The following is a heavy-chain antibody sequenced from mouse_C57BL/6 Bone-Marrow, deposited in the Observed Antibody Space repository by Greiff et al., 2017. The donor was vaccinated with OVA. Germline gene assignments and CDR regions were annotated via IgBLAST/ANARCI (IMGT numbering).Heavy chain of an antibody. CDR1: GYTFTSYG. Sequence: QVQLKQSGAELARPGASVKLSCKASGYTFTSYGISWVKQRTGQGLEWIGEIYPRSGNTYYNEKFKGKATLTADKSSSTAYMELRSLTSEDSAVYFCARSGLEHAMDYWGQGTSVTVSS. D-gene: IGHD3-1*01. CDR2: IYPRSGNT. J-gene: IGHJ4*01. CDR3: ARSGLEHAMDY. V-gene: IGHV1-81*01.